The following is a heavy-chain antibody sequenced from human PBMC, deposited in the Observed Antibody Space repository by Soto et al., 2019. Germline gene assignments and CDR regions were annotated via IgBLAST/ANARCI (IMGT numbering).Heavy chain of an antibody. CDR1: GYTFTSYY. CDR2: INPSGGST. V-gene: IGHV1-46*01. J-gene: IGHJ6*02. CDR3: ARTGILWFGEVSRYYYYGMDV. Sequence: ASVKVSCKASGYTFTSYYMHWVRQAPGQGLEWMGIINPSGGSTSYVQKFQGRVTMTRDTSTSTVYMELSSLRSEDTAVYYCARTGILWFGEVSRYYYYGMDVWGQGTTVTVSS. D-gene: IGHD3-10*01.